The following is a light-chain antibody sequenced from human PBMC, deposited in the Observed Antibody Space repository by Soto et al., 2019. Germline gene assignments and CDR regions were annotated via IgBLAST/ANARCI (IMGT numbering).Light chain of an antibody. J-gene: IGKJ2*03. CDR1: QSVSSSY. CDR2: GAS. V-gene: IGKV3-20*01. CDR3: QRDGSSPHS. Sequence: EIVLTQSPGTLSLSPGERATLSCRASQSVSSSYLAWYQHKPGQAPRLLIYGASSRATGIPDRFSGSASGADFTLTISRLEPEDFAVYSCQRDGSSPHSFGRGNKREIK.